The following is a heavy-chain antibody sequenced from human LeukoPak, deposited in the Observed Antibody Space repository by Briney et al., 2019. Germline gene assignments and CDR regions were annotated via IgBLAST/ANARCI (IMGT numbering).Heavy chain of an antibody. CDR1: GFTFSSYS. D-gene: IGHD5-24*01. V-gene: IGHV3-21*01. CDR3: ARPRGNVEMARIPFDY. CDR2: ISSSSSYI. J-gene: IGHJ4*02. Sequence: GGSLRLSCAASGFTFSSYSMNWVRQAPGKGLEWVSSISSSSSYIYYADSVKGRFTISRDNAKNSVDLQMNSLRAEDTAVYYCARPRGNVEMARIPFDYWGQGTLVTVSS.